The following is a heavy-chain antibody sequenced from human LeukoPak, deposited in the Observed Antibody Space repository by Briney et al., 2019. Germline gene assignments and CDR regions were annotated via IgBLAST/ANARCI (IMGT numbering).Heavy chain of an antibody. J-gene: IGHJ4*02. CDR2: IYHSAST. V-gene: IGHV4-59*08. D-gene: IGHD3-10*01. Sequence: SETLSLTCTVSGGSISSYYWSWIRQPPGKGLEWIGSIYHSASTYYNPSLKSRVTISVDTSKNQFSLKLSSVTAADTAVYYCARVLWFGKYYFDYWGQGTLVTVSS. CDR3: ARVLWFGKYYFDY. CDR1: GGSISSYY.